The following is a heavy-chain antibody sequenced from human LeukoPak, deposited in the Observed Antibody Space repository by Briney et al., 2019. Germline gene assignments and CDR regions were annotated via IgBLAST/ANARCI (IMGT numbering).Heavy chain of an antibody. CDR1: GFTFTSFA. J-gene: IGHJ4*02. D-gene: IGHD5-24*01. V-gene: IGHV3-23*01. CDR3: AKDRAGRRWLHFPFDS. Sequence: GGSLRLSCAASGFTFTSFAMSWVRQAPGKGLEWVSGIDDSGDSTYYADSVKGRLTISRDNSKNTLYLQMSSLRAEDTAIYYCAKDRAGRRWLHFPFDSWGQGTLVTVSS. CDR2: IDDSGDST.